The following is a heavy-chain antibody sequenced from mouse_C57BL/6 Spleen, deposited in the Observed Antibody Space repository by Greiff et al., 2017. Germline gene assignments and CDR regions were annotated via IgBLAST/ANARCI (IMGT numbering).Heavy chain of an antibody. V-gene: IGHV14-4*01. CDR3: TCDYYGSRIDY. CDR1: GFNIKDDY. CDR2: IDPENGDT. J-gene: IGHJ3*01. Sequence: VQLQQSGAELVRPGASVKLSCTASGFNIKDDYMHWVKQRPEQGLEWIGWIDPENGDTEYASKFKGKATITADTSSNTAYLQLRSLTSEDTAVYSCTCDYYGSRIDYWGQGTLVTVSA. D-gene: IGHD1-1*01.